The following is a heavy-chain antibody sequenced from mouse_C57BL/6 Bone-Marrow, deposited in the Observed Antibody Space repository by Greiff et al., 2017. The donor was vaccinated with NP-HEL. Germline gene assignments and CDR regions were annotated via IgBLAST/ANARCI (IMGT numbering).Heavy chain of an antibody. Sequence: QVQLQQPGAELVRPGSSVKLSCKASGYTFTSYWMHWVKQRPIQGLEWIGNIYPSDSETHYNQKFKDKATLTVDKSSSTAYMQLSSLTSEDSAVYYCAIVYYVSWFAYWGQGTLVTVSA. CDR3: AIVYYVSWFAY. D-gene: IGHD1-1*01. CDR2: IYPSDSET. V-gene: IGHV1-52*01. CDR1: GYTFTSYW. J-gene: IGHJ3*01.